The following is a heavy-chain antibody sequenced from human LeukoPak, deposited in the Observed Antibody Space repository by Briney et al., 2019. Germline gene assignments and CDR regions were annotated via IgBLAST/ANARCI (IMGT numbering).Heavy chain of an antibody. V-gene: IGHV4-38-2*02. Sequence: SETLSLTCTVSGYSISSGYYWGWIRQPPGKGLEWIGSIYHSGSTYYNPSLKSRVTISVDTSKNQFSLKLSSVTAADTAVYYSARDLLLSGVPYSSGLPRDYWGQGTLVTVSS. CDR3: ARDLLLSGVPYSSGLPRDY. CDR1: GYSISSGYY. J-gene: IGHJ4*02. D-gene: IGHD6-19*01. CDR2: IYHSGST.